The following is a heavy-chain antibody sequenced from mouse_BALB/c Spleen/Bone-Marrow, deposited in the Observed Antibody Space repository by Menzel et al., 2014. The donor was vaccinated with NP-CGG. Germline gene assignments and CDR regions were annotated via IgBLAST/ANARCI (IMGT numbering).Heavy chain of an antibody. CDR2: INPDSSTI. D-gene: IGHD2-3*01. CDR3: ARLGYYGGFAY. V-gene: IGHV4-1*02. CDR1: GFDFSRYW. Sequence: EVQVVESGGGLVQPGGSLKLSCAASGFDFSRYWMSWVRQAPGKGLEWIGEINPDSSTINYTPSLKDKFIISRDNAKDTLYLQMSKVSSEDTSLYYCARLGYYGGFAYWGQGTLVTVSA. J-gene: IGHJ3*01.